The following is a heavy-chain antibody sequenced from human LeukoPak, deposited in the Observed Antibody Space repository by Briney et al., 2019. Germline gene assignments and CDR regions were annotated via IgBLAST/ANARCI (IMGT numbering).Heavy chain of an antibody. D-gene: IGHD6-19*01. CDR3: AGCNHIAVATVNYYYGMDV. Sequence: ASVKVSCKASGGTFSSYTISWVRQAPGQGLEWMGGIIPIFGTANYAQKFQGRVTITADESTSTAYMELSSLRSEDTAVYYCAGCNHIAVATVNYYYGMDVWGQGTTVTVSS. CDR1: GGTFSSYT. CDR2: IIPIFGTA. V-gene: IGHV1-69*13. J-gene: IGHJ6*02.